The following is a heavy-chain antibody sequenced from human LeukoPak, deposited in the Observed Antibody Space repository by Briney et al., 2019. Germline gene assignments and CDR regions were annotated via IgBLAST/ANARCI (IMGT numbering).Heavy chain of an antibody. D-gene: IGHD5-18*01. J-gene: IGHJ4*02. V-gene: IGHV4-39*01. CDR1: GGSISSNNHY. Sequence: PSETLSLTCTVSGGSISSNNHYWGWIRQPPGKGLEWLGSINYSGTIFYIPSLNSRVTISVDTSGNQFSLKLTSATAADTAVYYCARHPGYSSGWWYFDFWGQGTLVTVSS. CDR2: INYSGTI. CDR3: ARHPGYSSGWWYFDF.